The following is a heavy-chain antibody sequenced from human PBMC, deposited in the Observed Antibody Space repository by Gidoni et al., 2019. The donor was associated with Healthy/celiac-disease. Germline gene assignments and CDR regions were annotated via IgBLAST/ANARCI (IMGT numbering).Heavy chain of an antibody. J-gene: IGHJ5*02. D-gene: IGHD6-6*01. Sequence: QVQLQESGPGLVKPSQTLSLTCTVPGGSISSGGYYWSWIRQHPGKGLEWIGYIYYSGSTYYNPSLKSRVTISVDTSKNQFSLKLSSVTAADTAVYYCARYSSSSTGLNWFDPWGQGTLVTVSS. CDR2: IYYSGST. V-gene: IGHV4-31*03. CDR1: GGSISSGGYY. CDR3: ARYSSSSTGLNWFDP.